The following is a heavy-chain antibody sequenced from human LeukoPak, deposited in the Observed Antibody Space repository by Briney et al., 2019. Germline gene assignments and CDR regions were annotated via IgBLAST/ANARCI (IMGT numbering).Heavy chain of an antibody. CDR3: ARGSSGYSTT. J-gene: IGHJ5*02. CDR1: GFTLSSYW. D-gene: IGHD6-13*01. V-gene: IGHV3-74*01. Sequence: QPGGSLRLSCAASGFTLSSYWMHLVRQAPGKGLVWVSRINSDGSTTNYADSVQGRFSISRDNAKNTLYLQMNSLRAEDTAVYYCARGSSGYSTTWGQGTLVTVSS. CDR2: INSDGSTT.